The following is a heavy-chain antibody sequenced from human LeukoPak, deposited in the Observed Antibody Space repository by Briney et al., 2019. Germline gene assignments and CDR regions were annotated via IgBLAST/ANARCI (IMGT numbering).Heavy chain of an antibody. CDR1: GGSISSISYH. D-gene: IGHD2/OR15-2a*01. Sequence: SETLSLTCSVFGGSISSISYHWGWIRQPPGKGLEWIGCMYYSGTTYYNPSLKSRVTISVETSKNQFSLKLTSVSAADTAVYYCTRHVGQQRLSYYHGLDVCGQGTTVTVSS. V-gene: IGHV4-39*01. CDR3: TRHVGQQRLSYYHGLDV. J-gene: IGHJ6*02. CDR2: MYYSGTT.